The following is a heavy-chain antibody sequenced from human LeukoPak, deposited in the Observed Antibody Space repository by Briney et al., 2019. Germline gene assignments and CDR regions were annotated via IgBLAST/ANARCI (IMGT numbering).Heavy chain of an antibody. CDR3: AKTRDRTATDIIRRAFDM. CDR1: GGSISSYY. V-gene: IGHV4-59*08. Sequence: PSETLSLTCTVSGGSISSYYWSWIRQPPGKGLEWIGYIYYSGSTNYNPSLKSRVTISVDTSKNQFSLKLSSVTAADTAVYYCAKTRDRTATDIIRRAFDMWGQGTMVTVSS. CDR2: IYYSGST. D-gene: IGHD5-24*01. J-gene: IGHJ3*02.